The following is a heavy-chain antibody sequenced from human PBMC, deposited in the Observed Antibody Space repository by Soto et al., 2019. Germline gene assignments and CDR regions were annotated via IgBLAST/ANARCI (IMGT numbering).Heavy chain of an antibody. CDR2: IKQDGSEK. V-gene: IGHV3-7*01. J-gene: IGHJ4*02. CDR1: GFTFSSYW. D-gene: IGHD3-3*01. CDR3: ARDFYDFWSGYRYFDY. Sequence: PGGSLRLSCAASGFTFSSYWMSWVRQAPGKGLEWVANIKQDGSEKYYVDSVKGRFTISRDNAKNSLYLQMHSLRAEDTAVYYCARDFYDFWSGYRYFDYWGQGTLVTVSS.